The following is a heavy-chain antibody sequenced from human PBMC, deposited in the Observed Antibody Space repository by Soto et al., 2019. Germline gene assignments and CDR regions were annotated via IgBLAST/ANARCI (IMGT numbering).Heavy chain of an antibody. J-gene: IGHJ5*02. D-gene: IGHD4-17*01. CDR1: GFSLTTSGVG. CDR3: AHSTTTVTWWFDP. V-gene: IGHV2-5*02. Sequence: QITLKESGPTLVKPTQTLTLTCTFSGFSLTTSGVGVGWIRQPPGKALEWLALIYWDDDKRYSQSLKSRLTITKASSKNQVFLTMTNMAPADTATYFCAHSTTTVTWWFDPWGQGTLVTVSS. CDR2: IYWDDDK.